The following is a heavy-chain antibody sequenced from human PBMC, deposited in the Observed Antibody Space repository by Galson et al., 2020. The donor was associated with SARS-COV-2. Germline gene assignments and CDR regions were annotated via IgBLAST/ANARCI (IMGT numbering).Heavy chain of an antibody. CDR3: VRLRNDYDSRGYKTTMDY. J-gene: IGHJ4*02. V-gene: IGHV3-21*01. Sequence: GESLKISCEASGFSFSSYSMEWVRQAPGKGLEWVSSIVDSHSYIYYADSVKGRFTVSRDNAKNSLYLQMNSLRAEDTAVYYCVRLRNDYDSRGYKTTMDYWGQGTLVTVSS. D-gene: IGHD3-22*01. CDR2: IVDSHSYI. CDR1: GFSFSSYS.